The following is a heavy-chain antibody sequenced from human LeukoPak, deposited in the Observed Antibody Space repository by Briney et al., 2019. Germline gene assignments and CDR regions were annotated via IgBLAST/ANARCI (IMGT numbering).Heavy chain of an antibody. CDR1: GYTFSSYG. CDR2: ISAYNGNT. V-gene: IGHV1-18*01. J-gene: IGHJ4*02. D-gene: IGHD5-12*01. CDR3: ARDSRLYSGYDLPFDY. Sequence: ASVKVSCKASGYTFSSYGISWVRQAPGQGLEWMGWISAYNGNTDYAQNVQGRVTMTTDTSTNTAYTDLRSLRSDDTAVYYCARDSRLYSGYDLPFDYWGQGTLVTVSS.